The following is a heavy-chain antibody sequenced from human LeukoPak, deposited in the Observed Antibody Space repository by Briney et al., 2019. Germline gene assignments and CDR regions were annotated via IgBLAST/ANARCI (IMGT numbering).Heavy chain of an antibody. Sequence: PSETLSLTCAVYGGSFSGYYWSWIRQPPGKGLEWIGEINHSGSTNYNPSLKSRVTISVDTSKNQFSLKLSSVTAADTAVYYCARRPLWFGELNVWGKGTTVTISS. D-gene: IGHD3-10*01. J-gene: IGHJ6*04. CDR1: GGSFSGYY. V-gene: IGHV4-34*01. CDR3: ARRPLWFGELNV. CDR2: INHSGST.